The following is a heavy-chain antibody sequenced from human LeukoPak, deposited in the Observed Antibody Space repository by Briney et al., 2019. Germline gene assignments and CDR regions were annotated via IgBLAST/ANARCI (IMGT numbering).Heavy chain of an antibody. V-gene: IGHV1-2*02. J-gene: IGHJ3*02. Sequence: ASVKVSCKASGYTFTGYYMHWVRLAPGQGPEWMGWINPNSGGTTFAQKFQGRVTMTRDTSISTVYMELSSLTSDDTAVYYCTRGVLLQGRGAFDIWGQGTMVTVSS. CDR3: TRGVLLQGRGAFDI. CDR2: INPNSGGT. CDR1: GYTFTGYY. D-gene: IGHD2-15*01.